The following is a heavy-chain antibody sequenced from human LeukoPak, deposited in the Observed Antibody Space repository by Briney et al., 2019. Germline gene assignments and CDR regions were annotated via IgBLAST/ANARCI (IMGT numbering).Heavy chain of an antibody. V-gene: IGHV3-9*01. CDR3: ARGNRDSSGFYFYYGMDV. Sequence: GRSLRFSCAASGFTFDDYAMFWVRQAPGKGLEWVSGISWDSRNIGYAASVKGRFTTSRDNGKNSLYLQMNSLRPDDTALYYCARGNRDSSGFYFYYGMDVWGPGSTVTVSS. J-gene: IGHJ6*02. D-gene: IGHD6-19*01. CDR2: ISWDSRNI. CDR1: GFTFDDYA.